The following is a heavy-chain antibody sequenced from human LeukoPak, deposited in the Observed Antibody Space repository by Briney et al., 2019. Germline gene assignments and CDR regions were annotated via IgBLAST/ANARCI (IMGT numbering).Heavy chain of an antibody. D-gene: IGHD6-19*01. V-gene: IGHV4-59*12. CDR3: ARGHYTSAWYWYFDL. CDR2: MYYSGST. CDR1: GGSISSYY. J-gene: IGHJ2*01. Sequence: SETLSLTCTVSGGSISSYYWSWIRQPAGKGLEWIGYMYYSGSTKYNPSLKSRVTISLDTSKNHFSLELSSVTAADTAVYYCARGHYTSAWYWYFDLWGRGTLVTVSS.